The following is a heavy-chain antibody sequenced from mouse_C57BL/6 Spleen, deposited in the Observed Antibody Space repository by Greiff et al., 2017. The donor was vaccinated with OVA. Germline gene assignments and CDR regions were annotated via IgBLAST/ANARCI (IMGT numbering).Heavy chain of an antibody. J-gene: IGHJ4*01. Sequence: EVQLQQSGPELVKPGASVKIPCKASGYTFTDYNMDWVKQSHGKSLEWIGAINPNNGGTIYNQKFKGKATLTVDKSSSTAYMELRSLTSEDTAVYYCARERRDYDVGGYAMDYWGQGTSVTVSS. CDR1: GYTFTDYN. CDR2: INPNNGGT. V-gene: IGHV1-18*01. CDR3: ARERRDYDVGGYAMDY. D-gene: IGHD2-4*01.